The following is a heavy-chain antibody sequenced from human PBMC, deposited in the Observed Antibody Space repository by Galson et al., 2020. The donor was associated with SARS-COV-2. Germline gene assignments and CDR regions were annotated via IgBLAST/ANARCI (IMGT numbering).Heavy chain of an antibody. CDR1: GYTFTDSY. J-gene: IGHJ6*02. CDR3: ARSIAVSNYFYSGMDV. Sequence: ASVKVSCKASGYTFTDSYLHWVRQAPGQGLEWMGWIHPNTGATNFAQKFQVRVAMTRVTSISTAYMELTRLRSDDTAVYYCARSIAVSNYFYSGMDVWGPGTSVTVSS. CDR2: IHPNTGAT. D-gene: IGHD6-19*01. V-gene: IGHV1-2*02.